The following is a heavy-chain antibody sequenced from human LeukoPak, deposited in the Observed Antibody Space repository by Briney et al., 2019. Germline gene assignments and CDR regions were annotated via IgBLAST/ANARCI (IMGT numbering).Heavy chain of an antibody. J-gene: IGHJ6*03. V-gene: IGHV3-21*01. CDR3: ARDLGDTRGYGYYYYYMDV. CDR2: ISSSSSYI. Sequence: PGGSLRLSCAASGFTFSSYSMNWVRQAPGKGLEWVSSISSSSSYIYYADSVKGRFTTSRNNAKNSLYLQMNGLRAEDTAVYYCARDLGDTRGYGYYYYYMDVWGKGTMVTVSS. CDR1: GFTFSSYS. D-gene: IGHD4-17*01.